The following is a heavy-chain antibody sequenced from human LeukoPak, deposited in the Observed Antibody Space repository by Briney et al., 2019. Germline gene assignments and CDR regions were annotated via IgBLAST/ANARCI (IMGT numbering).Heavy chain of an antibody. D-gene: IGHD2-15*01. J-gene: IGHJ4*02. Sequence: SQTLSLTCTVSGGSISSGSYYWSWIRQPAGRGLEWIGRIYTSGSTNYSPSFKSRVTISLDTSKNQFSLKLSSVTAADTAVYYCARFCSGGNCPPSWGQGTLVTVSS. CDR1: GGSISSGSYY. V-gene: IGHV4-61*02. CDR3: ARFCSGGNCPPS. CDR2: IYTSGST.